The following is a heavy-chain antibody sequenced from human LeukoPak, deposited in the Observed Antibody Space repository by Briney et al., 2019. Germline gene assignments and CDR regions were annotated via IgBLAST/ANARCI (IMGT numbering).Heavy chain of an antibody. D-gene: IGHD3-10*01. J-gene: IGHJ3*02. Sequence: PGRSLRLSCAASGFTFSSYAMHWVRQAPGKGLEWVAVISYDGSNKYYADSVKGRFTISRDNSKNTLYLQMNSLRAEDTAVYYCAKDVGLWFGELYAFDIWGQGTMVTVSS. V-gene: IGHV3-30-3*01. CDR1: GFTFSSYA. CDR3: AKDVGLWFGELYAFDI. CDR2: ISYDGSNK.